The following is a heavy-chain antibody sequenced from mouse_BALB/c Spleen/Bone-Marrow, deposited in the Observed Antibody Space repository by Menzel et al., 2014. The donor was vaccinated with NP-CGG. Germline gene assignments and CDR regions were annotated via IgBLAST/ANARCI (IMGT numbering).Heavy chain of an antibody. CDR1: GFNIKDTY. Sequence: VQLQQSGAELVKPGASVKLSCTASGFNIKDTYMHWVKQRPEQGLEWIGRIDPVNGKTKYDPKFQGKATITADTSSNTAYLQLSSLTSEDTAVYYCATLTTVVDAMDYWGQGTSVTVSS. J-gene: IGHJ4*01. D-gene: IGHD1-1*01. CDR2: IDPVNGKT. CDR3: ATLTTVVDAMDY. V-gene: IGHV14-3*02.